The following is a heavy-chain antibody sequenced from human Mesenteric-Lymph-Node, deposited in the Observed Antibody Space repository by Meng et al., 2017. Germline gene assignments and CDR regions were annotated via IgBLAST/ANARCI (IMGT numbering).Heavy chain of an antibody. D-gene: IGHD2-15*01. CDR3: AKGSFVVVVVGTQDNRMDV. V-gene: IGHV3-23*01. CDR1: RFKLSNYA. Sequence: GESLKISCTASRFKLSNYAMRWVRQAPGKGLEWVSGISGSGYYASAYYTDSVKGRFAISRDISTDTVYLQINSLGAEDTGMYYCAKGSFVVVVVGTQDNRMDVWGQGTTVTVSS. CDR2: ISGSGYYASA. J-gene: IGHJ6*02.